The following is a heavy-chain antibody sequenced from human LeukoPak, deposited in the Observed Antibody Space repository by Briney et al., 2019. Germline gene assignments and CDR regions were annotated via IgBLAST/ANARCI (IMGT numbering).Heavy chain of an antibody. J-gene: IGHJ5*02. CDR2: ISSSGTFI. CDR3: AREPHYDSSGYINWFDP. V-gene: IGHV3-21*05. Sequence: GGSLRLSCAASGFSFSSYWMSWVRQAPGKGLEWVSYISSSGTFIYYADSVKGRFTISRDNAKNSLYLQMNSLRAEDTAVYYCAREPHYDSSGYINWFDPWGQGTLVTVSS. CDR1: GFSFSSYW. D-gene: IGHD3-22*01.